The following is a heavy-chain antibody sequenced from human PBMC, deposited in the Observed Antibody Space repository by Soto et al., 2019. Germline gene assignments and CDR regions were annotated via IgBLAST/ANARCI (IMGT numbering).Heavy chain of an antibody. CDR2: IYPGDSDT. V-gene: IGHV5-51*01. Sequence: XESLKVSWKCSGYSCTSYWSGWVLQMPGKGLEWMGIIYPGDSDTRYSPSFQGQVTISADKSISTAYLQWSSLKASDTAMYYCARECAATAMVPTFDYWGQGTLVTVSS. CDR3: ARECAATAMVPTFDY. J-gene: IGHJ4*02. CDR1: GYSCTSYW. D-gene: IGHD5-18*01.